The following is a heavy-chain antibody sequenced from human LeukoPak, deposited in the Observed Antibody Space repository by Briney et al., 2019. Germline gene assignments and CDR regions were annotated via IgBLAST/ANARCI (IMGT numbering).Heavy chain of an antibody. CDR2: IYTSGST. CDR3: ASTRPQQWLVGSGYYFDY. Sequence: MTSETLSLTCTVSGGSISSGSYYWSWIRQPAGKGLEWIGRIYTSGSTNYNPSLKSRVTISVDTSKNQFSLKLSSVTAADTAVYYCASTRPQQWLVGSGYYFDYWGQGTLVTVSS. J-gene: IGHJ4*02. CDR1: GGSISSGSYY. D-gene: IGHD6-19*01. V-gene: IGHV4-61*02.